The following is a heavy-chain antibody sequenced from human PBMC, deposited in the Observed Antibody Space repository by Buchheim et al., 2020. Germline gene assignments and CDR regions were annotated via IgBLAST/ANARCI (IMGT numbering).Heavy chain of an antibody. CDR1: GYTFTSYY. J-gene: IGHJ6*02. D-gene: IGHD1-26*01. Sequence: QVQLVQSGAEVKKPGASVKVSCKASGYTFTSYYMHWVRQAPGQGLEWMGIINPSGGSTSYAQQFQGRVTMTRDTSTSTVYMELSSLRSEDTAVYYCARRVGATYYYYYGMDVWGQGTT. V-gene: IGHV1-46*01. CDR3: ARRVGATYYYYYGMDV. CDR2: INPSGGST.